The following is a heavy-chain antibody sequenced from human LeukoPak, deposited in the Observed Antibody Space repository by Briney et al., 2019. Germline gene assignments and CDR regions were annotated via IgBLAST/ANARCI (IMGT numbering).Heavy chain of an antibody. J-gene: IGHJ4*02. Sequence: GGSLRLSCAASGFTFNTYWMYWVRQAPGKGLVSVSRISSDGSITTYADSVKGRFTISRDNAKNTLYLQMNSLRAEDTAVYYCSRARYNYDADYWGQGTLVTVSS. V-gene: IGHV3-74*03. CDR2: ISSDGSIT. CDR3: SRARYNYDADY. CDR1: GFTFNTYW. D-gene: IGHD5-18*01.